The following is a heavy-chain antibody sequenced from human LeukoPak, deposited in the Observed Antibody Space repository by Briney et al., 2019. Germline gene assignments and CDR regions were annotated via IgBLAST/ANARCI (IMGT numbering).Heavy chain of an antibody. Sequence: ASVKVSCKASGYTFTGYYMHWVRQAPGQGLEWMGWINPNSGGIKYAQKFQGRVTMTRDTSISTGDMELSRLRSDDTAVYYCARGEVSSWYDYFQHWGQGSLVTVSS. CDR1: GYTFTGYY. J-gene: IGHJ1*01. D-gene: IGHD6-13*01. CDR3: ARGEVSSWYDYFQH. CDR2: INPNSGGI. V-gene: IGHV1-2*02.